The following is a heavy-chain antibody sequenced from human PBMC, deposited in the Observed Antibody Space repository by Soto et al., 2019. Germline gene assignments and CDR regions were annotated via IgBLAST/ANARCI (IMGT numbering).Heavy chain of an antibody. D-gene: IGHD5-18*01. CDR2: ISGSGGST. CDR3: AKEKRGYSYGYYYGMDV. Sequence: GSLRLSCAASGFTFSSYAMSWVRQAPGKGLEWVSAISGSGGSTYYADSVKGRFTISRDNSKNTLYLQMNSLRAEDTAVYYCAKEKRGYSYGYYYGMDVRGQGTTVTVSS. V-gene: IGHV3-23*01. CDR1: GFTFSSYA. J-gene: IGHJ6*02.